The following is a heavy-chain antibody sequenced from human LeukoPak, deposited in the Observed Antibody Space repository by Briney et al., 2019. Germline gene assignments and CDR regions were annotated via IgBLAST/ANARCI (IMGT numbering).Heavy chain of an antibody. CDR3: ARPLPSPRGDWGWFDP. Sequence: SSETLSLTCTVSGGSVTDYYWSWIRQSPGKGLEWIGYIYYTGTSYNPSLKSRVTISADTSKNQFSLKLISVTAADTAVYYCARPLPSPRGDWGWFDPWGQGTLVTVSS. CDR1: GGSVTDYY. CDR2: IYYTGT. J-gene: IGHJ5*02. V-gene: IGHV4-59*02. D-gene: IGHD2-21*02.